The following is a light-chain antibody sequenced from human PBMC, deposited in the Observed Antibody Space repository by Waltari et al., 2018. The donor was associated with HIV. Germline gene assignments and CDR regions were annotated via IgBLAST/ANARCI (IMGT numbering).Light chain of an antibody. V-gene: IGLV3-25*03. J-gene: IGLJ1*01. CDR3: QSADTGGTRV. Sequence: SFELTQPPSVSVSPGQTARITCSGDALAKQYTYWYQQKPGQAPVVVLYKDTERPSGIPERFSVSSSGTTVTLTISGVQSEDEADYYCQSADTGGTRVFGPGTKVTVL. CDR1: ALAKQY. CDR2: KDT.